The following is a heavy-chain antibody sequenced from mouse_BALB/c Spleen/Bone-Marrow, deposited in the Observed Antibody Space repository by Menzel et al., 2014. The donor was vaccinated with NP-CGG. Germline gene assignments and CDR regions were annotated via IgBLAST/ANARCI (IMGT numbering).Heavy chain of an antibody. CDR2: IYPGDGDT. J-gene: IGHJ4*01. V-gene: IGHV1-80*01. D-gene: IGHD1-1*01. CDR1: GYAFSNYW. Sequence: VNVVESGAELVRPGSSVKISCKASGYAFSNYWMNWVKQRPGQGLEWIGQIYPGDGDTNYNGKFKGKATLTADKSSSTACMQLSSLTSEDSAVYFCARRDGSTYYYAMDYWGQGTSVTVSS. CDR3: ARRDGSTYYYAMDY.